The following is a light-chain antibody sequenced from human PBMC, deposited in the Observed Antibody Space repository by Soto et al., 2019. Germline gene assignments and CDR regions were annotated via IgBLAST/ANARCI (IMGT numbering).Light chain of an antibody. V-gene: IGLV2-14*01. CDR3: SSYSSANTLGV. CDR2: DVF. J-gene: IGLJ2*01. Sequence: QSVLTQPASVSGSPGQSITISCTGTSSDVGGYSYVSWYQQHPGKAPKLIIYDVFSRPSGVPTRFSGSKSGNTASLTISGLQADDEADYYCSSYSSANTLGVFGGGTQLTVL. CDR1: SSDVGGYSY.